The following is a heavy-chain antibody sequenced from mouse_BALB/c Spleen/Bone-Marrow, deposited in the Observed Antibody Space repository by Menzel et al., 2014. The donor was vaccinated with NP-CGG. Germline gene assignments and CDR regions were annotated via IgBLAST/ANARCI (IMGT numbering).Heavy chain of an antibody. D-gene: IGHD2-1*01. CDR1: GYTFTSYW. CDR3: ARRGNYGNAMDY. CDR2: IYPGDGDT. Sequence: QVQLQQSGAELARPGASVKLSCKASGYTFTSYWMQWVKQRPGQGLEWIGAIYPGDGDTRYTQKFKGKATLTADKSSSTAYMQLSSLASEDSAVYYCARRGNYGNAMDYWGQGTSVTVPS. V-gene: IGHV1-87*01. J-gene: IGHJ4*01.